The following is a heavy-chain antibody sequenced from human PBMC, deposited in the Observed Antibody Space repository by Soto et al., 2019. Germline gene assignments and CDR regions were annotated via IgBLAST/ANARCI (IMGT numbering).Heavy chain of an antibody. V-gene: IGHV3-30*03. CDR2: ISYDGSNK. CDR3: AIYSSGWYPLDY. D-gene: IGHD6-19*01. J-gene: IGHJ4*02. Sequence: QVQLVESGGGVVQPGRSLRLSCAASGFTFSSYGRHWVRQAPGKGLEWVAVISYDGSNKYYADSVKGRFTISRDNSKNKQYLQMNSLRAEDTAGYYCAIYSSGWYPLDYWGQGTLVTVSS. CDR1: GFTFSSYG.